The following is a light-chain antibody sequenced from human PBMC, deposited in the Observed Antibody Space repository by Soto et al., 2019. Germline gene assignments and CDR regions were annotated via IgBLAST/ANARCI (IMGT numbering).Light chain of an antibody. Sequence: DIVMTQSPDSLAVSLGERVTINCKSSQSVLYSSNNRNYLAWFQQKPGQPPKLLIYWASTRESGVPDRFSGSGSGTEFTLTISSLQSEDFAVYYCQQYNDWPRVTFGPGTKVDIK. J-gene: IGKJ3*01. CDR1: QSVLYSSNNRNY. CDR2: WAS. V-gene: IGKV4-1*01. CDR3: QQYNDWPRVT.